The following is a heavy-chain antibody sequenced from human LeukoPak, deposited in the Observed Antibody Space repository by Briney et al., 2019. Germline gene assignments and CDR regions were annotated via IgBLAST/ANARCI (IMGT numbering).Heavy chain of an antibody. CDR1: GGSISSGGYS. CDR3: ATTGYSSSWYGAVDY. CDR2: IYYSGST. V-gene: IGHV4-39*01. J-gene: IGHJ4*02. D-gene: IGHD6-13*01. Sequence: PSETLSLTCAVSGGSISSGGYSWGWIRQPRGKGLEWIGSIYYSGSTYYNPSLKSRVTISVDTSKNQFSLKLSSVTAADTAVYYCATTGYSSSWYGAVDYWGQGTLVTVSS.